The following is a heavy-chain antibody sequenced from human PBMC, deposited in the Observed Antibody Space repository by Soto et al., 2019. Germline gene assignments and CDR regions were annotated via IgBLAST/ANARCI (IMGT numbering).Heavy chain of an antibody. D-gene: IGHD6-13*01. CDR3: ARDLPGIAAAGKRTHNWFDP. V-gene: IGHV1-2*04. CDR1: GYTFTGYY. CDR2: INPNSGGT. Sequence: ASVKVSCKASGYTFTGYYMHWVRQAPGQGLEWMGWINPNSGGTNYAQNFQGWVTMTRDTSISTAYMELSRLRSDDTAVYYCARDLPGIAAAGKRTHNWFDPWGQGTLVTV. J-gene: IGHJ5*02.